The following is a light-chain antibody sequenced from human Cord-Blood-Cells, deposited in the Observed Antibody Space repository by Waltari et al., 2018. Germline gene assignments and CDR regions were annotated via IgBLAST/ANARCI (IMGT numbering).Light chain of an antibody. CDR1: QSISSW. CDR3: QQYNSYSPIT. V-gene: IGKV1-5*03. Sequence: DIQMTQSPSTLSASVGDRVTITCRASQSISSWLAWYQQKPGKAPKLLIYKASSLESGVPSRFSGSGSGTEFTLTISSLQPDDFATYYRQQYNSYSPITFGQGTRLEIK. CDR2: KAS. J-gene: IGKJ5*01.